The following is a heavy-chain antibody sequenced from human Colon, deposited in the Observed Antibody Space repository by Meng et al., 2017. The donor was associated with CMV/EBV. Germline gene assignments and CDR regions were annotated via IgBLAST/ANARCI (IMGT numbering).Heavy chain of an antibody. CDR2: IFPGDSDS. J-gene: IGHJ5*02. CDR3: VRHPSGRYVNWFDP. CDR1: GYNFSSYW. V-gene: IGHV5-51*01. D-gene: IGHD1-26*01. Sequence: GESLKISCKGFGYNFSSYWINWVRQMPGKGLEWMGIIFPGDSDSRYSPSFEGRVTISADKSISIAFLQWNSLRASDTAMYYCVRHPSGRYVNWFDPWGQGTLVTSPQ.